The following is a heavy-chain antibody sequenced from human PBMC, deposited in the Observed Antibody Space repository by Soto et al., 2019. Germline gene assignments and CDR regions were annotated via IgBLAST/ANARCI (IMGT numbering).Heavy chain of an antibody. V-gene: IGHV3-30*18. CDR2: IPFDASKE. CDR1: GFSFSNYN. J-gene: IGHJ6*02. CDR3: AKARDSSASSGYLYHGMDV. D-gene: IGHD6-6*01. Sequence: QVQLVESGGGVVQPGRSLRLSCAASGFSFSNYNFQWVSKAPGKGLEWVALIPFDASKEFSADSVKGRFTISRDNSENLLDLEMNSLIAGDTAMYHCAKARDSSASSGYLYHGMDVWGQGTAVTVSS.